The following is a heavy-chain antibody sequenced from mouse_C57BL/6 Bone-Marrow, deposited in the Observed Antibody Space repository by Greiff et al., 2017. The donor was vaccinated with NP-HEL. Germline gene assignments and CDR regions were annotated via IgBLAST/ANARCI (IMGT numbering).Heavy chain of an antibody. Sequence: QVQLQQSGAELVRPGTSVKVSCKASGYAFTNYLIEWVKQRPGQGLEWIGVINPGSGGTNYNEKFKGKATLTADKSSSTAYMQLSSLTSEDSAVYFCARGIYYDYAWFAYWGQGTLVTVSA. CDR2: INPGSGGT. D-gene: IGHD2-4*01. J-gene: IGHJ3*01. CDR1: GYAFTNYL. V-gene: IGHV1-54*01. CDR3: ARGIYYDYAWFAY.